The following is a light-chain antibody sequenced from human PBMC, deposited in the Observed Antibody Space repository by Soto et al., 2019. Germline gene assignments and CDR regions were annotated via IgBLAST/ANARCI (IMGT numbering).Light chain of an antibody. J-gene: IGKJ4*01. CDR2: GAS. V-gene: IGKV3-15*01. CDR3: QQYNNWPPLA. CDR1: QSVSRN. Sequence: EIVMTQSPATLSVSPGERVTLSCRASQSVSRNLAWYQQIPGQAPRLLIYGASTRATGIPARFSGSGSGTEFTLTISLLQSEDFAVYYCQQYNNWPPLAFGGGTTLEIK.